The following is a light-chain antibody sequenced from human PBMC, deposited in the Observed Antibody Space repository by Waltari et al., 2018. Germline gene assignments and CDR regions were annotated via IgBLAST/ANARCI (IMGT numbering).Light chain of an antibody. CDR1: QSVFSTSYNKDY. CDR3: QHYYSTPYN. V-gene: IGKV4-1*01. J-gene: IGKJ2*01. Sequence: EIVMTQSPDSLAVSLGERATINCRSSQSVFSTSYNKDYVAWYQQKPGEPPKVLISWASTRQSGVPARFSGAGSGTDFTLTITRLQAEDVAVYYCQHYYSTPYNFGQGTKLEIK. CDR2: WAS.